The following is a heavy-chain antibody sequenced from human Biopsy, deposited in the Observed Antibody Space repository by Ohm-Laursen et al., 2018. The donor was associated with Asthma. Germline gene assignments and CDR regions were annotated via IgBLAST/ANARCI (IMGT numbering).Heavy chain of an antibody. J-gene: IGHJ6*02. Sequence: SVTLSCPASGATFSRYGISWARHPPGQGLGWMGGIILISGKSNYAQKFQGRVTFTADESTSSAYMELSSLRSEDSAVYYCAREVSTVDYGYYYFAMDVWGQGTTVTVSS. CDR3: AREVSTVDYGYYYFAMDV. D-gene: IGHD4-17*01. CDR2: IILISGKS. V-gene: IGHV1-69*13. CDR1: GATFSRYG.